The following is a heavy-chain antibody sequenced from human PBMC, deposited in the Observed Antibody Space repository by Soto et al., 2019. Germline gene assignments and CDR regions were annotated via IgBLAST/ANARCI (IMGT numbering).Heavy chain of an antibody. CDR2: INGDGSST. Sequence: EVQLVESGGDLVQPGGPRRLSCAASGFTFSNNLMHWVRQAPGKGLGWVSRINGDGSSTSYANSVKGRFTISRDNAKNTVYLQMNSLRAEDTAVYYCARHYASGTYSVDYWGQGTLVTVSS. V-gene: IGHV3-74*01. CDR1: GFTFSNNL. J-gene: IGHJ4*02. CDR3: ARHYASGTYSVDY. D-gene: IGHD3-10*01.